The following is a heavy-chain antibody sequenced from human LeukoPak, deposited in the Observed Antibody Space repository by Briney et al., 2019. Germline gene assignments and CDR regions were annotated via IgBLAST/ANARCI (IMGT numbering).Heavy chain of an antibody. Sequence: GGSLRLSCAASGCTFSSYSMNWVRRAPGKGLEWVSSISSSSSYIYYADSVKGRFTISRDNAKNSLYLQMNSLRAEDTAVYYCARADSSGYYFDYWGQGTLVTVSS. CDR1: GCTFSSYS. CDR3: ARADSSGYYFDY. V-gene: IGHV3-21*01. CDR2: ISSSSSYI. D-gene: IGHD3-22*01. J-gene: IGHJ4*02.